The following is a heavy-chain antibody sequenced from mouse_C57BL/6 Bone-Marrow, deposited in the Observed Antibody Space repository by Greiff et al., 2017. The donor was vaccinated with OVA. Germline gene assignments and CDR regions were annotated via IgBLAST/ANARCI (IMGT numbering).Heavy chain of an antibody. J-gene: IGHJ2*01. CDR2: IDPSDSYT. D-gene: IGHD2-1*01. V-gene: IGHV1-69*01. CDR1: GYTFTSYW. CDR3: ARDGAGYYGNYDYFDY. Sequence: QVQLQQPGAELVMPGASVKLSCKASGYTFTSYWMHWVKQRPGQGLEWIGEIDPSDSYTNYNQKFKGKSTLTADKSSSTAYMQLSSLTSEDSAVYYCARDGAGYYGNYDYFDYWGQGTTLTVSS.